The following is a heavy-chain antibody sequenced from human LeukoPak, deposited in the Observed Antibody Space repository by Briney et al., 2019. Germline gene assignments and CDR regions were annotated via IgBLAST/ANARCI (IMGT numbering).Heavy chain of an antibody. CDR2: IYSGGST. D-gene: IGHD1-26*01. J-gene: IGHJ3*02. CDR1: GFTVSGNY. Sequence: GGSLRLSCAASGFTVSGNYMSWVRQAPGKGLEWVSVIYSGGSTYYAESVKGRFTLSRDSSKNTLYLQMNSLRAEDTAVYYCARDPDFSGTYIDAFDIWGQGTMVTVSS. V-gene: IGHV3-53*01. CDR3: ARDPDFSGTYIDAFDI.